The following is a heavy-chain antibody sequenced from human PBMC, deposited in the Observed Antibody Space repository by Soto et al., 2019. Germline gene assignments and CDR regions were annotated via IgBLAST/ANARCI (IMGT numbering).Heavy chain of an antibody. CDR1: GGTFSSYA. D-gene: IGHD7-27*01. V-gene: IGHV1-69*01. CDR3: ARHYPPNGVTYYYYGMDV. J-gene: IGHJ6*02. CDR2: IIPIFGTA. Sequence: QVQLVQSGAEVKKPGSSVKVSCKASGGTFSSYAISWVRQAPGQGLEWMGGIIPIFGTANYAQKFQGRVTITADESTSTAYMELSSLRSEDTAVYYCARHYPPNGVTYYYYGMDVWGQGTTVTVSS.